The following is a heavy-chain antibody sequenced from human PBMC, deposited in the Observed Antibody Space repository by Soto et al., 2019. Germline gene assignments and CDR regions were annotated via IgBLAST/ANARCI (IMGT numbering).Heavy chain of an antibody. V-gene: IGHV3-23*01. J-gene: IGHJ3*02. D-gene: IGHD2-2*01. CDR2: IPGSADST. Sequence: GGSLRLSCAASGFIFSSLAMSWVRQAPGKGLEWVSAIPGSADSTYYADSVKGRFTISRGNSKNTLYLQMNSLRAEDTAVYYCAKKLPEAGSHFAFDIWGHGTMVTVSS. CDR3: AKKLPEAGSHFAFDI. CDR1: GFIFSSLA.